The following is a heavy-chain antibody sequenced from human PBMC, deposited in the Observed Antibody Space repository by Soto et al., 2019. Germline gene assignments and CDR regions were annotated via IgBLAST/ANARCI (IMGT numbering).Heavy chain of an antibody. CDR2: IIPILGIA. J-gene: IGHJ4*02. V-gene: IGHV1-69*02. CDR3: GRGRAGSSYY. D-gene: IGHD3-3*01. Sequence: QVQLVQSGAEVKKPGSSVKVSCKASGGTFSSYTISWVRQAPGQGLEWMGRIIPILGIANYAQKFQGRVTITADKSTSTAYMELSSLRAEDTAGYYCGRGRAGSSYYWGQGTLVTVSS. CDR1: GGTFSSYT.